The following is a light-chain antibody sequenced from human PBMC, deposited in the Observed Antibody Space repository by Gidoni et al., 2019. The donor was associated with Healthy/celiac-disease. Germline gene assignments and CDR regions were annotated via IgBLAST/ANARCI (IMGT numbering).Light chain of an antibody. CDR3: QQSFSTLYT. J-gene: IGKJ2*01. CDR2: GAS. V-gene: IGKV1-39*01. Sequence: DIQMTQSPSSLSASVGDRVTITCRASQRISSYLNWYQQKPGKAPKLLIYGASSLQSGVPSRFSGSGSGTDFTLTISSLQPEDFATYYCQQSFSTLYTFGQGTKLEIK. CDR1: QRISSY.